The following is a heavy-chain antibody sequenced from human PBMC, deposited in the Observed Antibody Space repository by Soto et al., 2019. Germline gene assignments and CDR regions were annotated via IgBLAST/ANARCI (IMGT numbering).Heavy chain of an antibody. CDR1: GGSFSGYY. J-gene: IGHJ4*02. D-gene: IGHD3-16*01. CDR3: ALGLTEWRCSYGIDY. Sequence: PSETLSLTCSVYGGSFSGYYWSWIRQPPGKGLEWIGEINHSGSTNYNPSLKSRVTISVDTSKNQFSLKLSSVTAADTAVYYCALGLTEWRCSYGIDYRAQRTLVTGSS. CDR2: INHSGST. V-gene: IGHV4-34*01.